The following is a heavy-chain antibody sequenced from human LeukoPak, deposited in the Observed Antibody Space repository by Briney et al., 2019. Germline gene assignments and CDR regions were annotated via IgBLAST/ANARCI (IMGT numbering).Heavy chain of an antibody. CDR1: GHSIINSYY. V-gene: IGHV4-38-2*02. J-gene: IGHJ3*02. CDR3: AGYSSSNAFDI. CDR2: IYHTGST. Sequence: SETLSLTCTVSGHSIINSYYWGWIRQPPGKGLEWIGSIYHTGSTYYNPSLKSRVTISVDRSKNQFSLKLSSVTAADTAVYYCAGYSSSNAFDIWGQGTMVTVSS. D-gene: IGHD6-6*01.